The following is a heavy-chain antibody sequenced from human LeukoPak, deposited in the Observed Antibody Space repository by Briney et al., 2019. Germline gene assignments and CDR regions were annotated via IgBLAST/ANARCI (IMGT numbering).Heavy chain of an antibody. Sequence: PGGSLRLSCAASGFTFSSYRMTWVRQAPGKGLEWVSYISSSSSTIYYADSVKGRFTISRDNAKNSLYLQMNSLRAEDTAVYYCARALTYYYDSSGYSLDYWGQGTLVTVSS. D-gene: IGHD3-22*01. V-gene: IGHV3-48*01. CDR3: ARALTYYYDSSGYSLDY. J-gene: IGHJ4*02. CDR2: ISSSSSTI. CDR1: GFTFSSYR.